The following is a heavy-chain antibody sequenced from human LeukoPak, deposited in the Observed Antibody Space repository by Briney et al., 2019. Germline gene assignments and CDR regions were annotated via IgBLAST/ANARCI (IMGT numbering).Heavy chain of an antibody. CDR3: ARAENYYYGMDV. V-gene: IGHV3-7*04. Sequence: PGGSLRLSCAASGFTFSSDWKSWVRQAPGKGLEWVANIKQDGSEKYYVDSVKGRFTISRDNAKNSLYLQMNSLRAEDTAVYYCARAENYYYGMDVWGQGTTVTVSS. CDR2: IKQDGSEK. J-gene: IGHJ6*02. CDR1: GFTFSSDW.